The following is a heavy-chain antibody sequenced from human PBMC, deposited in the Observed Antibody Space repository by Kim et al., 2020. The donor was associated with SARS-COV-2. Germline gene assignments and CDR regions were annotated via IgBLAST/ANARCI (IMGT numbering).Heavy chain of an antibody. CDR2: IYYSGST. V-gene: IGHV4-31*03. CDR1: GGSISSGGYY. D-gene: IGHD3-3*01. CDR3: ARGAPPGTTVFGVVRPHYGVEV. Sequence: SQTLSLTCTVSGGSISSGGYYWSWIRQHPGKGLEWIGYIYYSGSTYYNPSLMSRVTISVDTSKNQFSRKLSSVTAADTAVYYCARGAPPGTTVFGVVRPHYGVEVWGLGTTVTVAS. J-gene: IGHJ6*02.